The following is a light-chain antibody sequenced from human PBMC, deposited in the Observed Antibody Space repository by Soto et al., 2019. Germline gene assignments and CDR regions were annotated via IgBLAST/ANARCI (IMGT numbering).Light chain of an antibody. V-gene: IGLV2-14*01. CDR3: TSYTSTSTPYV. CDR2: DVY. CDR1: SSDVGRYTY. Sequence: QSALTQPASVSGSPGQSITISCAGTSSDVGRYTYVSWYQQHPGKAPKLIIYDVYNRPSGVSNRFSGSKSGNTASLTISGLQAEDEADYYRTSYTSTSTPYVFGGGTKVTV. J-gene: IGLJ1*01.